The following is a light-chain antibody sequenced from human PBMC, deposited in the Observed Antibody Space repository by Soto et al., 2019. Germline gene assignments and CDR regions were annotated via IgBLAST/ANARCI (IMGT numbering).Light chain of an antibody. J-gene: IGLJ2*01. CDR3: SSFAGSNNLL. Sequence: QSVLTQPPSASGSPGQSVTISCTGTSSDVGGYNYVSWYQHHPGKAPKLMIYDVSERPSGVPDRFSGSKSGNTASLTVSGLQAEDEADYYCSSFAGSNNLLFGGGTKVTVL. CDR2: DVS. V-gene: IGLV2-8*01. CDR1: SSDVGGYNY.